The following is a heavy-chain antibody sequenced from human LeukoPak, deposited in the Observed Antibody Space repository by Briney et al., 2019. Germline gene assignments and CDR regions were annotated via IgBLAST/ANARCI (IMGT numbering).Heavy chain of an antibody. CDR3: ASGSPLSYRPHNWSDP. CDR2: INHSGST. D-gene: IGHD5-18*01. CDR1: GGSFSGYY. Sequence: KPSETLSLTCAVYGGSFSGYYWSWIRQPPGKGLEWIGEINHSGSTNYNPSLKSRVTISVDTSKNQFSLKLSSVTAADTAVYYCASGSPLSYRPHNWSDPGARGTLVTVSS. V-gene: IGHV4-34*01. J-gene: IGHJ5*02.